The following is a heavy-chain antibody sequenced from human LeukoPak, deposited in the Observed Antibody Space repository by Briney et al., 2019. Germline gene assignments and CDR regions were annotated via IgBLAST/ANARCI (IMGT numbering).Heavy chain of an antibody. CDR1: GFTLSNYD. CDR3: AKKLPGASYYFDF. CDR2: IGSGGYT. Sequence: GGSLRLSCIASGFTLSNYDMTWVRQTPGKGLEYVSSIGSGGYTFYAGSVKGRFSISRDISQNTVYLQMNSLRVEDTAMYFCAKKLPGASYYFDFWGQGTLVTVSS. D-gene: IGHD7-27*01. J-gene: IGHJ4*02. V-gene: IGHV3-23*01.